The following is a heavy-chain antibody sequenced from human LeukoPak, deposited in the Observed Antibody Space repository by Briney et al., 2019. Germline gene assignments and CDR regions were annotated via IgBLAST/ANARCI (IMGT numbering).Heavy chain of an antibody. V-gene: IGHV3-30*18. CDR1: GFTFSSYG. J-gene: IGHJ6*02. CDR2: ISYDGSNK. Sequence: SLRLSCAASGFTFSSYGMHWVRQAPGKGLEWVAVISYDGSNKYYADSVKGRFTISRDNSKNTLYLQMNSLRAEDTAVYYCAKDSKGYGGNSGGYYYYGMDVWGQGTTVTVSS. D-gene: IGHD4-23*01. CDR3: AKDSKGYGGNSGGYYYYGMDV.